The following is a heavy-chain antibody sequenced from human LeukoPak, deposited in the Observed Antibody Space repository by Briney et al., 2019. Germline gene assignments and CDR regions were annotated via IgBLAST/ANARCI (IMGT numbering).Heavy chain of an antibody. Sequence: PSETLSLTCAVYGESFSGFYWSWIRQTPGKGREWSGEINYSGTTNYNPSLKSRVTISLDASKNQFSLKVPSVTAADTAVYYCARGFHWGGYYFDYWGQGTLVTVSS. CDR3: ARGFHWGGYYFDY. D-gene: IGHD7-27*01. V-gene: IGHV4-34*01. J-gene: IGHJ4*02. CDR1: GESFSGFY. CDR2: INYSGTT.